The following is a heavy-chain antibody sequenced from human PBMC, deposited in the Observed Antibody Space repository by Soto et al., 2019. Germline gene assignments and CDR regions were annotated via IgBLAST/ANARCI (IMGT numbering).Heavy chain of an antibody. CDR1: GGSINSHY. J-gene: IGHJ4*02. CDR3: ARHAEATDY. CDR2: IFSSEYT. D-gene: IGHD5-12*01. V-gene: IGHV4-59*08. Sequence: SETLSLTCTVSGGSINSHYWSWIRQPPGKGLEWIGYIFSSEYTYYNPPLKSRVTISVDTSKNQFSLRLSSVTAADTAVYHCARHAEATDYWGQGTLVTVSS.